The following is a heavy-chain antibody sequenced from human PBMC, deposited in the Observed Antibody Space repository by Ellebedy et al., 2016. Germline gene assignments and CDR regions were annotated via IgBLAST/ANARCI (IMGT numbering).Heavy chain of an antibody. V-gene: IGHV3-21*01. J-gene: IGHJ6*02. CDR1: GFTFSSYS. Sequence: GGSLRLSXAASGFTFSSYSMNWVRQAPGKGLEWVSSISSSSSYIYYADSVKGRFTISRDNAKNSLYRQMNSLRAEDTAVYYCARAGRGSGSYQYYYYGMDVWGQGTTVTVSS. CDR3: ARAGRGSGSYQYYYYGMDV. D-gene: IGHD3-10*01. CDR2: ISSSSSYI.